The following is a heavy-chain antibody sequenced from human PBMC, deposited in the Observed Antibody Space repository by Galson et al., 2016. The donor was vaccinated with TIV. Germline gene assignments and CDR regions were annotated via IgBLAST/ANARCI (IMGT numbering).Heavy chain of an antibody. J-gene: IGHJ3*02. CDR1: GGTFSSYS. V-gene: IGHV1-69*02. CDR2: IIPMVGMT. Sequence: SVKVSCKASGGTFSSYSVSWVRQAPGQGLEWMGRIIPMVGMTNYAQKFQGKITITADRSTTIAYLELSSLRSEDTAVYYCARGCSGSKNVFAMWGQGTMVTVSS. D-gene: IGHD1-26*01. CDR3: ARGCSGSKNVFAM.